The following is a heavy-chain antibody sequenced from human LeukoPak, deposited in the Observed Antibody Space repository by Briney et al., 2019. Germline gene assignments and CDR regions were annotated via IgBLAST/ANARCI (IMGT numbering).Heavy chain of an antibody. D-gene: IGHD3-10*01. CDR2: ISPSGEIT. CDR1: GFTFSSHG. J-gene: IGHJ3*02. V-gene: IGHV3-23*01. Sequence: GGSLRLSCAASGFTFSSHGMNWVRQAPGKGLEWVSGISPSGEITYYTDSVKGRFTISRDNSKNTQSLQMNSLRAEDTAVYYCARDHYYGSGSYHAFDIWGQGTMVTVSS. CDR3: ARDHYYGSGSYHAFDI.